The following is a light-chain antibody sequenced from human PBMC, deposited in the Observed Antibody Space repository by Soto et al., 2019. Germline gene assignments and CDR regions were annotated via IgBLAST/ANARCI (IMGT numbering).Light chain of an antibody. V-gene: IGLV2-14*01. Sequence: QSVLTQPASVSGSPGQSITISCTGTSSDVGGYNYVSWYQQHPGKAPKLMIYKVSNGPSGVSNRFSGSKSGNTASLTISGLQAEDEADYYCSSYTSSSTLVVFGTGTKVTVL. CDR2: KVS. J-gene: IGLJ1*01. CDR1: SSDVGGYNY. CDR3: SSYTSSSTLVV.